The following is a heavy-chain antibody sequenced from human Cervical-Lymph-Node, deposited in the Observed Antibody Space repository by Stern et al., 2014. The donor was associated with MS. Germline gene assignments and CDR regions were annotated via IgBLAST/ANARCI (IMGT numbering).Heavy chain of an antibody. V-gene: IGHV1-18*01. D-gene: IGHD1-7*01. CDR2: ISADSGNT. J-gene: IGHJ4*02. Sequence: QVQLVQSGAELKKPGASVKVSCKASGYTFTSYGLSWVRQAPGQGLEWMGWISADSGNTYYAQRLQGRVTMTTDTSTSTAYMELRSLRSDDTAVYYCARVEEYEWNYGLFDYWGQGTLVTVSS. CDR1: GYTFTSYG. CDR3: ARVEEYEWNYGLFDY.